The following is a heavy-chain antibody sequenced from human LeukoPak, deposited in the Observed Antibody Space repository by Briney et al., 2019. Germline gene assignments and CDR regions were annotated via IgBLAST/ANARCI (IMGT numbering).Heavy chain of an antibody. CDR3: ARDGNAL. D-gene: IGHD1-1*01. J-gene: IGHJ4*02. V-gene: IGHV4-39*07. Sequence: PSETLSPTCTVSGGSISSNGYYWAWFRQPPGKGLEWIGSIYYSGGTYYNPSLKSRVTISIDTSKNQFSLKLRSVTAADTAVYYCARDGNALWGQGTLVTVSS. CDR2: IYYSGGT. CDR1: GGSISSNGYY.